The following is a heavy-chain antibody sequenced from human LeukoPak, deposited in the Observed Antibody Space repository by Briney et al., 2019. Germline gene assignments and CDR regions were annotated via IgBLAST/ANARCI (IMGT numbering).Heavy chain of an antibody. D-gene: IGHD3-9*01. J-gene: IGHJ4*02. CDR3: ARAPLTGYSYFDY. V-gene: IGHV4-61*02. CDR2: IYTSGST. CDR1: GGSISSGSYY. Sequence: SETLSLTCTVSGGSISSGSYYWSWIRQPAGKGLEWIGRIYTSGSTNYNPSLKSRVTISVDTSKNQFSLKLSSVTAADTAVYYCARAPLTGYSYFDYWGQGTLVTVSS.